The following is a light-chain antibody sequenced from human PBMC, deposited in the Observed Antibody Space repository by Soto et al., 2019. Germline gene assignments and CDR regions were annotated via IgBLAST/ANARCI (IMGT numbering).Light chain of an antibody. CDR2: EVN. Sequence: QSVLTQPPSASGSPGQSVTISCTGTRSDVGGYKYVSWYQQHPGKVPKLILFEVNKRPSGVPDRFSGSKSGNSASLTVSGLQPDDEADYYCCSYGDNNYFVFGTGTKLTVL. J-gene: IGLJ1*01. V-gene: IGLV2-8*01. CDR3: CSYGDNNYFV. CDR1: RSDVGGYKY.